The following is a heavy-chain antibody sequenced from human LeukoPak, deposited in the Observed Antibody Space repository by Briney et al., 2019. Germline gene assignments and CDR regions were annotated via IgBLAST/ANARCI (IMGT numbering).Heavy chain of an antibody. CDR3: AALPFSGVDY. Sequence: GGSLRLSCVASGFTLRSYVMNWVRQTPGKGLEWVSSISGSGDSTFYADSVKGRFSISRDNSKNTLYLQMNSLRAEDTAVYYCAALPFSGVDYWGQGTLVTISS. J-gene: IGHJ4*02. D-gene: IGHD3-10*01. CDR2: ISGSGDST. CDR1: GFTLRSYV. V-gene: IGHV3-23*01.